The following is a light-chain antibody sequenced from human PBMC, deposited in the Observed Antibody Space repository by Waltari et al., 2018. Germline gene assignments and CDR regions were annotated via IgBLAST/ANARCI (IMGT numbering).Light chain of an antibody. CDR3: SSYAGSDNFVV. J-gene: IGLJ2*01. Sequence: QSALTQPPSASGAPGQSVTISCTGTSSDVGGYDYVSWYQQHPGKAPKLIIFEFNKWPPGVPDRLSVSKSGNTASLTIYGLQPDDEADYDCSSYAGSDNFVVFGGGTKLTVL. V-gene: IGLV2-8*01. CDR1: SSDVGGYDY. CDR2: EFN.